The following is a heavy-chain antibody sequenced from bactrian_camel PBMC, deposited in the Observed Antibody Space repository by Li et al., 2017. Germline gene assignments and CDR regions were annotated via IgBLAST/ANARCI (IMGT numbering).Heavy chain of an antibody. D-gene: IGHD6*01. J-gene: IGHJ4*01. CDR1: GRMYESTC. V-gene: IGHV3S53*01. Sequence: HVQLVESGGGSVQAGGFLRLSCAVSGRMYESTCAAWLRQAPEEEREGVAGIVSDGRTSYANVVKGRFTISADDTKRTVYLQMSSLKPVDTAVYHCAAAEAVVAGCGRGMHPSDYNYYGQGTQVTVS. CDR3: AAAEAVVAGCGRGMHPSDYNY. CDR2: IVSDGRT.